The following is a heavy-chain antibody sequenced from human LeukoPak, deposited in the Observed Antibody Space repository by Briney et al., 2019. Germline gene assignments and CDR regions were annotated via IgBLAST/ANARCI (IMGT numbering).Heavy chain of an antibody. CDR1: GYTFTGYY. CDR2: INPNSGGT. D-gene: IGHD6-19*01. Sequence: ASVKVSCKASGYTFTGYYMHWVRQAPGQGLEWMGWINPNSGGTNYAQKFQGRVTMTRDTSISTAYMELSRLRSDDTAVYYCARDNSVALRGQGGSRGLPQGDYWGQGTLVTVSS. V-gene: IGHV1-2*02. J-gene: IGHJ4*02. CDR3: ARDNSVALRGQGGSRGLPQGDY.